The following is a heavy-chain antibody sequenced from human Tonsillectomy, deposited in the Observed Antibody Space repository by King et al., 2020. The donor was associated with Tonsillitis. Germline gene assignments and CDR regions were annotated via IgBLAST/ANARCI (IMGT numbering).Heavy chain of an antibody. CDR2: INPNSGGT. V-gene: IGHV1-2*02. J-gene: IGHJ4*02. CDR1: GYTFTGYY. Sequence: QLVQSGAEVKKPGASVKVSCKASGYTFTGYYMHGVRQAPGQGLEWMGWINPNSGGTNYAQKFQGRVTMTRDTSISTAYMELSRLRSDDTAVYYCARVVITIFAVDEVDYWGQGTLVTVSS. D-gene: IGHD3-3*01. CDR3: ARVVITIFAVDEVDY.